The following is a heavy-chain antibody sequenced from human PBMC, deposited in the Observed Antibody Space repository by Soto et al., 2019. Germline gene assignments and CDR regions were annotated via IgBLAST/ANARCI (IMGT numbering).Heavy chain of an antibody. J-gene: IGHJ5*02. CDR1: GAAFNTIT. D-gene: IGHD3-22*01. V-gene: IGHV1-69*01. CDR2: FVPVFGSA. Sequence: QVQLVQSGAEVKKPGSSVRVSCKASGAAFNTITINWVRQAPGKGLEWMGGFVPVFGSATYAQKFQGRVAITADSSTSTFYMELSRLNSEDTAHYYGVRDYDTTGSYSWFDPWGQGTLVTVSS. CDR3: VRDYDTTGSYSWFDP.